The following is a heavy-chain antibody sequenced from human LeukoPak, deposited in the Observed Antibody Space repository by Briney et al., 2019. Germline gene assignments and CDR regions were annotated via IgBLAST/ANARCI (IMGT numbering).Heavy chain of an antibody. CDR3: ASLSIVGATNDY. D-gene: IGHD1-26*01. J-gene: IGHJ4*02. Sequence: SGTLSLTCTGSGGSISSYYWSWIRQPPGKGLEWIGYIYYSGSTNYNPSLKSRVTISVDTSKNQFSLKLSSVTAADTAVYYCASLSIVGATNDYWGQGTLVTVSS. CDR1: GGSISSYY. CDR2: IYYSGST. V-gene: IGHV4-59*01.